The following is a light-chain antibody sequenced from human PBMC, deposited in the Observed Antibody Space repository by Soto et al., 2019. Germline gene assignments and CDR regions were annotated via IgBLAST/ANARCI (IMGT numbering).Light chain of an antibody. J-gene: IGKJ4*01. CDR3: QQRNSWPPPT. CDR2: DSS. CDR1: QSISNS. Sequence: EIVLTQSPATLSLSPGEIATLSCRASQSISNSLAWYQEKPGQAPMLLIYDSSNRATGIPPRFSGSGSGTDFTLTISSLEPEDFAVYYCQQRNSWPPPTFGGGTRVEI. V-gene: IGKV3-11*01.